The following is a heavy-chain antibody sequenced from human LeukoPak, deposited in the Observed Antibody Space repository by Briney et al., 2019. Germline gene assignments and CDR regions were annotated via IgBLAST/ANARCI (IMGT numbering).Heavy chain of an antibody. CDR1: GFTFSSYA. CDR3: AKAAVAGTHAFDI. D-gene: IGHD6-19*01. Sequence: GGSLRLSCAASGFTFSSYAMSWVRQAPGKGREWVSAISGSVGSTYYADSVKGRFTISTDNSKNTPYLQVNSLRAEDTAVYYCAKAAVAGTHAFDIWGQGTMVTVSS. CDR2: ISGSVGST. V-gene: IGHV3-23*01. J-gene: IGHJ3*02.